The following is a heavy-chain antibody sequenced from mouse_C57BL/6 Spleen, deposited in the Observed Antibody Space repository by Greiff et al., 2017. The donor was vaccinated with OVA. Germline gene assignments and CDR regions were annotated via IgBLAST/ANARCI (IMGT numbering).Heavy chain of an antibody. D-gene: IGHD3-2*02. CDR1: GFTFSSYG. CDR3: ARLTAQAHAMDY. J-gene: IGHJ4*01. V-gene: IGHV5-6*01. CDR2: ISSGGSYT. Sequence: EVKLQESGGDLVKPGGSLKLSCAASGFTFSSYGMSWVRQTPDKRLEWVATISSGGSYTYYPDSVKGRFTISRDNAKNTLYLQMSSLKSEDTAMYYCARLTAQAHAMDYWGQGTSVTVSS.